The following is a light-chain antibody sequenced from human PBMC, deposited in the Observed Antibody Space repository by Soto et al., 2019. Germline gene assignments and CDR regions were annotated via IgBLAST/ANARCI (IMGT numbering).Light chain of an antibody. CDR3: QQYDSFPRT. J-gene: IGKJ2*01. Sequence: DILMTQSPSSLSPSVGDRVTITCQASQDISKYLNWYQQKPGKAPRLLIYHSSNLETGVPSRFSGSGSGTHFTFTISSLQPEDIATYVCQQYDSFPRTFGQGPKL. CDR1: QDISKY. V-gene: IGKV1-33*01. CDR2: HSS.